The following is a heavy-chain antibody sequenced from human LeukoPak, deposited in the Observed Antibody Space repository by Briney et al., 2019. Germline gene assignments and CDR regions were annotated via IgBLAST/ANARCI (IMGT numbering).Heavy chain of an antibody. J-gene: IGHJ4*02. CDR1: GGSISSSSYY. CDR3: ARAGGTPASFDY. CDR2: IYYSGST. D-gene: IGHD2-2*01. V-gene: IGHV4-39*07. Sequence: PSETLSLTCTVSGGSISSSSYYWGWIRQPPGKGLEWIGSIYYSGSTYYNPSLKSRVTISVDTSKNQFSLKLSSVTAADTAVYYCARAGGTPASFDYWGQGTLVTVSS.